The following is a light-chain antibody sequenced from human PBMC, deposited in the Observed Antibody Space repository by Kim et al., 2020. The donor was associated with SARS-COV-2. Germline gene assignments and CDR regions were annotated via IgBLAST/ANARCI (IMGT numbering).Light chain of an antibody. Sequence: QTASITCSGDRLGDRDTCWYQQKPGQSPVLIIFQDDKRPSGIPERFSGSNSGNTATLTISGTQAMDEADYYCQAWDSTTAVFGTGTKVTVL. CDR3: QAWDSTTAV. J-gene: IGLJ1*01. V-gene: IGLV3-1*01. CDR1: RLGDRD. CDR2: QDD.